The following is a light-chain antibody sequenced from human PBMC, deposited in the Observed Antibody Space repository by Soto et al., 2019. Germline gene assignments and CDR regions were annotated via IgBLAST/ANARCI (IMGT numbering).Light chain of an antibody. J-gene: IGKJ1*01. CDR2: GAS. V-gene: IGKV3-20*01. CDR3: HQFGSSRWT. Sequence: PGARAALSFTASQFIGDNNVVWYQPTPGQAPRLLIYGASNRATGLPDRFSGSGSGTDFTLTISGLEPDDFALYYCHQFGSSRWTFGQGTKVEIK. CDR1: QFIGDNN.